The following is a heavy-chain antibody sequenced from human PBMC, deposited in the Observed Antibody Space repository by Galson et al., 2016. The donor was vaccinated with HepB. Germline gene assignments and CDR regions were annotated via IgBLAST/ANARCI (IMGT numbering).Heavy chain of an antibody. CDR3: SGQRGGAWDFDC. J-gene: IGHJ4*02. CDR1: GYTFSDYY. Sequence: SVKVSCKASGYTFSDYYIHWVRQAPGQGLEWMGRISPFSGATVYTQRFQGAVTMTKDRTISTAFMELHSLKSDDTAVYYCSGQRGGAWDFDCWGQGTLVTVSS. CDR2: ISPFSGAT. D-gene: IGHD3-10*01. V-gene: IGHV1-2*06.